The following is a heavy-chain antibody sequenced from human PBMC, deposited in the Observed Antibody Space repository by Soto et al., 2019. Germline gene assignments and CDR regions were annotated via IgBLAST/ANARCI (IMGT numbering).Heavy chain of an antibody. J-gene: IGHJ6*02. D-gene: IGHD2-2*02. CDR3: AKDVVPAAIPPGYYGMDV. CDR1: GITLSSYA. V-gene: IGHV3-23*01. CDR2: ISGSGGST. Sequence: GGSLRLSCAASGITLSSYAMSWVRQVPGKGLEWVSAISGSGGSTYYADAVNGRFTISRDNSKDTLYLQMNSLRAEDTAVYYCAKDVVPAAIPPGYYGMDVWGQGTTVTVSS.